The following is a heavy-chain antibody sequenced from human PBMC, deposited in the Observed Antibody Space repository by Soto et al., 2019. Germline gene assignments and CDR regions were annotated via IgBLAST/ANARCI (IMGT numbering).Heavy chain of an antibody. CDR2: IYYSGST. Sequence: ETLSLTCTVSGGSISSYYWSWIRQPPGKGLEWIGYIYYSGSTNYNPSLKSRVTISVDTSKNQFSLKLSSVTAADTAVYYCARWYSDYDSTGYYSTGIDYWGQGTLVTVSS. D-gene: IGHD3-22*01. CDR3: ARWYSDYDSTGYYSTGIDY. V-gene: IGHV4-59*01. J-gene: IGHJ4*02. CDR1: GGSISSYY.